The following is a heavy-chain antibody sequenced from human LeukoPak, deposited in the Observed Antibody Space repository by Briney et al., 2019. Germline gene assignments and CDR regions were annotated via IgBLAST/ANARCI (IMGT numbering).Heavy chain of an antibody. CDR2: IIPIFGTA. Sequence: SVKVSCKASGGTFSSYAISWVRQAPGQGLEWMGGIIPIFGTANYAQKFQGRVTITADESTSTAYMELSSLRSEDTAVYYCARVVFGYSSSWYHRSYFDYWGQGTLVTVSS. J-gene: IGHJ4*02. CDR3: ARVVFGYSSSWYHRSYFDY. CDR1: GGTFSSYA. D-gene: IGHD6-13*01. V-gene: IGHV1-69*13.